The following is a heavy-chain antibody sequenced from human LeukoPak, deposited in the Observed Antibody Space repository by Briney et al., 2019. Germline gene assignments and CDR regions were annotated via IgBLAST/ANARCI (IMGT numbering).Heavy chain of an antibody. CDR2: IYYSGST. Sequence: SETLSLTCTVSGGSISSYYWSWIRQPPGKGLEWIGYIYYSGSTNYNPSLKSRVTISVDTSKNQFSLKLSSVTAADTAVYYCARHESFRGGYFDYWGQGTLVTVSS. V-gene: IGHV4-59*08. J-gene: IGHJ4*02. CDR1: GGSISSYY. CDR3: ARHESFRGGYFDY. D-gene: IGHD3-10*01.